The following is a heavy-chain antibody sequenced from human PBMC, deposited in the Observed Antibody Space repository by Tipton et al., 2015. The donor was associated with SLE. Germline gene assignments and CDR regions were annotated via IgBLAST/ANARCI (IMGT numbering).Heavy chain of an antibody. CDR1: GYTFTSYG. V-gene: IGHV1-46*01. J-gene: IGHJ3*02. D-gene: IGHD2-2*01. CDR3: ATSTAWADALDM. CDR2: IHASGGST. Sequence: QLVQSGPEVKKPGSSVKVSCKASGYTFTSYGINWVRQVPGQGLEWMGIIHASGGSTRYAQNFQVRGTMTRDTSTTTVYMELSSLRSEDTAVYYCATSTAWADALDMWGQGTLVTVSS.